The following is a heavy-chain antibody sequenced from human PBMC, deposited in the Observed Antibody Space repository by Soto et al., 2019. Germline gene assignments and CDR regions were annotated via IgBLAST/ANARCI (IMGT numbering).Heavy chain of an antibody. CDR1: GASISRAYW. CDR3: ASGVVIELDV. Sequence: QVQLQESGPGLVKPSGTLSLTCAVSGASISRAYWWSWVRQPPGKGLEWIGDIYHRGSTHYDPSLKARGTISVDESKNQFYLTLTSVTAADTAVYYCASGVVIELDVWGQGTTVTVSS. V-gene: IGHV4-4*02. J-gene: IGHJ6*02. CDR2: IYHRGST. D-gene: IGHD3-3*01.